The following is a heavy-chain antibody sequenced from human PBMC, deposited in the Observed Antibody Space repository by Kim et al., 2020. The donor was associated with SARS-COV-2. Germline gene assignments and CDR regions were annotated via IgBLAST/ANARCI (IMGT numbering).Heavy chain of an antibody. D-gene: IGHD6-19*01. V-gene: IGHV3-48*03. J-gene: IGHJ4*02. CDR1: GFTFSDYD. Sequence: GGSLRLSCAASGFTFSDYDMNWVRQAPGKGLEWVSHIQSDGNTIYADSVKGRFTISRDNAKNSLYLQMNSLRAEDTAVYYCAKDMGASGWSVDCWGRGTL. CDR3: AKDMGASGWSVDC. CDR2: IQSDGNTI.